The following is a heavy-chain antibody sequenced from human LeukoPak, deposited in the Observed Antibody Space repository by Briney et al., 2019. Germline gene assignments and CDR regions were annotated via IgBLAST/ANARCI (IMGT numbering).Heavy chain of an antibody. V-gene: IGHV4-34*01. CDR3: ARVGGPDIVVVPAANNWFDP. J-gene: IGHJ5*02. Sequence: RPSETLSLTCAVYGGSFSGYYWSWIRQPPGKGLEWIGEINHSGSTNYNPSLKSRVTISVDTSKNQFSLKLSSVTAADTAVYYCARVGGPDIVVVPAANNWFDPWGQGTLVTVSS. CDR1: GGSFSGYY. CDR2: INHSGST. D-gene: IGHD2-2*01.